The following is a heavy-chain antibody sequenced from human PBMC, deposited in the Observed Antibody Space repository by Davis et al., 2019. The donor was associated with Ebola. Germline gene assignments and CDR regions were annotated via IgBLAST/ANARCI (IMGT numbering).Heavy chain of an antibody. CDR1: GGSISSGGYS. J-gene: IGHJ4*02. CDR3: ARGARGGQDFDY. Sequence: PSETLSLTCAVSGGSISSGGYSWSWIRQPPGKGLEWIGYIYHSGSTYYNPSLKSRVTISVDRSKNQFSLKLSSVTAADTAVYYCARGARGGQDFDYWGQGTLVTVSS. CDR2: IYHSGST. V-gene: IGHV4-30-2*01. D-gene: IGHD3-10*01.